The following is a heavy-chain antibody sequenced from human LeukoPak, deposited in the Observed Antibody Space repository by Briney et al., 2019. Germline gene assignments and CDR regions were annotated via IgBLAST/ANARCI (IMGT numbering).Heavy chain of an antibody. CDR3: AKRFYGDYVKYYFDY. V-gene: IGHV7-4-1*02. CDR1: GYTFTSYA. J-gene: IGHJ4*02. D-gene: IGHD4-17*01. CDR2: INTNTGNP. Sequence: GASVKVSCKASGYTFTSYAMNWVRQAPGQGLEWMGWINTNTGNPTYAQGFTGRFVFSLDTSVSTAYLQISSLKAEDTAVYYCAKRFYGDYVKYYFDYWAQETLVTVSS.